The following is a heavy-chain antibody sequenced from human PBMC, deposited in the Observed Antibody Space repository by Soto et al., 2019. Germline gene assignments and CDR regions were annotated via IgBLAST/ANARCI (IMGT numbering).Heavy chain of an antibody. Sequence: QLQLQESGPGLVKPSETLSLTCTVSGGSISSSSYYWGWIRQPPGKGLEWIGSIYYSGSTYYNPSLKSRVTISLDTSKNQFSLKLSSVTAADTAVYYCARRLWFGESDYFDYWGQGTLVTVSS. CDR3: ARRLWFGESDYFDY. CDR1: GGSISSSSYY. CDR2: IYYSGST. V-gene: IGHV4-39*01. D-gene: IGHD3-10*01. J-gene: IGHJ4*02.